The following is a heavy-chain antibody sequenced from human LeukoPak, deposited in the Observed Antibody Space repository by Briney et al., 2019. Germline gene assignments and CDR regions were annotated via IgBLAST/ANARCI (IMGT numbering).Heavy chain of an antibody. D-gene: IGHD3-22*01. CDR3: AIYYDSSGYHTPLY. J-gene: IGHJ4*02. CDR2: INAYNGNT. V-gene: IGHV1-18*01. CDR1: GYTFTSYG. Sequence: ASVKVSCKASGYTFTSYGISWVRQAPGQGLEWMGWINAYNGNTNYAQKLQGRVTMTTDTSTSTAYMELRSLRSDDTAVYYCAIYYDSSGYHTPLYWGQGTLVTVSS.